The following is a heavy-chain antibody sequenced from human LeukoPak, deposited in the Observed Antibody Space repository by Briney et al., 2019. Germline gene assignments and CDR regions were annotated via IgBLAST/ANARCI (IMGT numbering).Heavy chain of an antibody. V-gene: IGHV3-53*01. CDR3: ARVGVGCSGGSGYADWFDP. D-gene: IGHD2-15*01. Sequence: PGGSLRLSCAASGFTVSSNYMSWVRQAPGKGLEWVSVTYSGGSTYYADSVKGRFTISRDNSKNTLYLQMNSLRAEDTAVYYCARVGVGCSGGSGYADWFDPWGHGTLVTVSS. J-gene: IGHJ5*02. CDR2: TYSGGST. CDR1: GFTVSSNY.